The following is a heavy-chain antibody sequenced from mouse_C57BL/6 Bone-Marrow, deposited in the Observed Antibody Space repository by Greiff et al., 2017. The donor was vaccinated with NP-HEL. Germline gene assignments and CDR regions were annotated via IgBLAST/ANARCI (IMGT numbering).Heavy chain of an antibody. V-gene: IGHV14-4*01. CDR2: IDPENGDT. CDR3: TPITTVGVY. CDR1: GFNIKDDY. Sequence: EVQLQQSGAELVRPGASVKLSCTASGFNIKDDYMHWVKQRPEQGLEWIGWIDPENGDTEYASKFQGKATITADTSSNTAYLQLSSLTSEDTAVYYCTPITTVGVYWGQGTTLTVSS. J-gene: IGHJ2*01. D-gene: IGHD1-1*01.